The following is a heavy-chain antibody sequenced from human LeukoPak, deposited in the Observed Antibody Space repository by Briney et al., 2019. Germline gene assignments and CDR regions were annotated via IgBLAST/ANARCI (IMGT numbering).Heavy chain of an antibody. CDR3: ASGGRRGTTNYPFDY. J-gene: IGHJ4*02. V-gene: IGHV1-69*01. CDR2: IIPIFGTA. Sequence: GSSVKVSCKASGGTFSSYAISWVRQSPGQGLEWMGGIIPIFGTANYAQKFQGRVTITADESTSTAYMELSSLRSEDTAVYYCASGGRRGTTNYPFDYWGQGTLVTVSS. D-gene: IGHD1-7*01. CDR1: GGTFSSYA.